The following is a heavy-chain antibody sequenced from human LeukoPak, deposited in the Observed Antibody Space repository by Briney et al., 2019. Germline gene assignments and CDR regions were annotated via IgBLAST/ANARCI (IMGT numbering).Heavy chain of an antibody. CDR1: GDRVASNSAT. Sequence: SQTLSLTSVISGDRVASNSATWNWIRQSPSRGIEWLGRTYYRSKWFDDFAVSVKTRITIKPDTARNQFSLQMNSVTPDDSAVYYCARESSSAWGRFVHWGQGTLVTVSS. D-gene: IGHD6-19*01. CDR3: ARESSSAWGRFVH. CDR2: TYYRSKWFD. V-gene: IGHV6-1*01. J-gene: IGHJ5*02.